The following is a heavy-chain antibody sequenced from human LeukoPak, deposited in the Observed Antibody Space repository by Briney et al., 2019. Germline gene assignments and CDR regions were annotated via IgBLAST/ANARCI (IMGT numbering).Heavy chain of an antibody. CDR3: AKDMYYDSSGPVFDY. CDR2: ISGSGGNT. CDR1: GFTFDDYG. Sequence: QTGGSLRFSCAASGFTFDDYGMSWVRQAPGKGLEWVSTISGSGGNTYYADSVKGRFTISRDTSKNTLYLQMNSPRAEDTAVYYCAKDMYYDSSGPVFDYWGQGTLVTVSS. D-gene: IGHD3-22*01. J-gene: IGHJ4*02. V-gene: IGHV3-23*01.